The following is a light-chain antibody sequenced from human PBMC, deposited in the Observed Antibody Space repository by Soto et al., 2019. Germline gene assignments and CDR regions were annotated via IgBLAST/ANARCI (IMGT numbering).Light chain of an antibody. Sequence: QSVLTQPASVSGSPGQSITISCTGTSSDVGGYSYVSWYQQHPGKAPKLMIYEVSKRPSGVPDRFSGSKSGNTASLTVSGLQAEDEADYYCSSYAGSNNRYVFGTGTKVTVL. V-gene: IGLV2-8*01. CDR3: SSYAGSNNRYV. CDR1: SSDVGGYSY. CDR2: EVS. J-gene: IGLJ1*01.